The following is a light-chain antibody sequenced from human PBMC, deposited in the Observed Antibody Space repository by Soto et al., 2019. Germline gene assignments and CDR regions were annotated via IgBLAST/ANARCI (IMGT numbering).Light chain of an antibody. V-gene: IGKV3-20*01. CDR3: HQYDSWT. Sequence: SPGDIATLSCRANQSVRSNLAWYQQKAGQAPRLLIYGASSRATGIPDRFSGSGSGTDFTLTISRLEPEDFAVYYCHQYDSWTFGQGTKVDIK. CDR1: QSVRSN. CDR2: GAS. J-gene: IGKJ1*01.